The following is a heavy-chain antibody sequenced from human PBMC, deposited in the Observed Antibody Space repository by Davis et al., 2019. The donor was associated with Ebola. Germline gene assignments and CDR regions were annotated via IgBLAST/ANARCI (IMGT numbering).Heavy chain of an antibody. V-gene: IGHV3-73*01. CDR1: GFTFDDYG. CDR3: TSRYSSTNDY. Sequence: GGSLRLSCAASGFTFDDYGMSWVRQAPGKGLEWVGRIRSKANSYATAYAASVKGRFTISRDDSKNTAYLQMNSLKTEDTAVYYCTSRYSSTNDYWGQGTLVTVSS. J-gene: IGHJ4*02. D-gene: IGHD6-13*01. CDR2: IRSKANSYAT.